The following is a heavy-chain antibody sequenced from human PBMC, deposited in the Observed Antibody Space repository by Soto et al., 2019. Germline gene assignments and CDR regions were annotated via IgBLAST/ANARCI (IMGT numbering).Heavy chain of an antibody. CDR3: ARESGGLVDY. CDR1: GYTFTSYG. V-gene: IGHV1-18*01. D-gene: IGHD3-10*01. Sequence: QVQLVQSGAEVKEPGASVKVSCKASGYTFTSYGISWVRQAPGQGPECMGWISTYNGNTNYAQKFLGRVTMTTDTSTSTAYMELRSLRSDDTAVYYCARESGGLVDYWGQGTLVTVSS. CDR2: ISTYNGNT. J-gene: IGHJ4*02.